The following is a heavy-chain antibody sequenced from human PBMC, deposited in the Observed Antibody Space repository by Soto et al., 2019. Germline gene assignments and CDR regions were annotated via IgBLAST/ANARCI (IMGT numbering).Heavy chain of an antibody. CDR3: ARGRGKGSDYYYYYGMDV. J-gene: IGHJ6*02. V-gene: IGHV1-3*01. CDR1: GYTFTSYA. Sequence: ASVKVSCKASGYTFTSYAMHWVRQAPGQRLEWMGWINAGNGNTKYSQKFQGRVTITRDTSASTAYMELSSLRSEGTAVYYCARGRGKGSDYYYYYGMDVWGQGTTVTVSS. CDR2: INAGNGNT.